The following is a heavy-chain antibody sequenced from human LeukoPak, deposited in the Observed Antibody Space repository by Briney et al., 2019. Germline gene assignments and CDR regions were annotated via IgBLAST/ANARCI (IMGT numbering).Heavy chain of an antibody. D-gene: IGHD1-7*01. V-gene: IGHV3-23*01. CDR2: ISNSGVTT. Sequence: GGSLRLSCVASGFPFDSQAMNWDRQAPGKGLECVSGISNSGVTTHYADSVKGRFTISRDNSRNTLYLLMDSLRTEDTAVYYCAKMPSTELYYFYYMDVWGRGTTVTVS. CDR1: GFPFDSQA. J-gene: IGHJ6*03. CDR3: AKMPSTELYYFYYMDV.